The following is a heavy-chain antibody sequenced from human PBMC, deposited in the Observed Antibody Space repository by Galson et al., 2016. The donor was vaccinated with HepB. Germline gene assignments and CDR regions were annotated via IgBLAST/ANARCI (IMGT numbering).Heavy chain of an antibody. CDR3: ARQASTVTYYFDY. D-gene: IGHD4-17*01. J-gene: IGHJ4*02. CDR2: IYYSGTT. CDR1: GGSISSSTHY. V-gene: IGHV4-39*01. Sequence: SETLSLTCTVSGGSISSSTHYWGWIRQPPGKGLEWIGSIYYSGTTEYNPSLKSRVTISVDRSKNQFSLKLRSVTAADTAVYFCARQASTVTYYFDYWGQGTLVTVSS.